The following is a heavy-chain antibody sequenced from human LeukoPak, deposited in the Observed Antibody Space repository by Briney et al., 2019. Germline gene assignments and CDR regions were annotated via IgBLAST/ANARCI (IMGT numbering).Heavy chain of an antibody. V-gene: IGHV1-69*13. J-gene: IGHJ5*02. Sequence: SVKVSCKASGGTFSSYAISWVRQAPGQGLEWMGGIIPIFGTANYAQKFQGRVTITADESTSTAYMGLSSLRSEDTAVYYCAREYSGYDVNWFDPWGQGTLVTVSS. CDR1: GGTFSSYA. CDR3: AREYSGYDVNWFDP. D-gene: IGHD5-12*01. CDR2: IIPIFGTA.